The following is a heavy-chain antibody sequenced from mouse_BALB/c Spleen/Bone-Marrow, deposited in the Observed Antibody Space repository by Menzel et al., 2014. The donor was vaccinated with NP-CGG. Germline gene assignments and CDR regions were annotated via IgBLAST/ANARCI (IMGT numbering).Heavy chain of an antibody. CDR1: GYSIASGFY. J-gene: IGHJ3*01. CDR2: ISFDGTN. Sequence: VQLKESGPGLVKPSQSLSLTCSVTGYSIASGFYWNWIRQFPGNKLEWMGYISFDGTNNYDPSLKNRISITRDTSKNQFFLKLNSVTTEDTATHYCARGNYYWFAYWGQGTLVTVSA. D-gene: IGHD1-1*01. V-gene: IGHV3-6*02. CDR3: ARGNYYWFAY.